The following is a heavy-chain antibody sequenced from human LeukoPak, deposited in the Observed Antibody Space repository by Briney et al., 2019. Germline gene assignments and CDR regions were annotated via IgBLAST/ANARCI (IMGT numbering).Heavy chain of an antibody. D-gene: IGHD6-19*01. Sequence: PGGSLRLSCAASGFTFSSYWMSWVRQAPGKGLEWVANIKQHGSEKYYVDPVKGRFTISRGNAKNSLYLQMNSLRAEDTAVYYCAKDIRSSGWSKYSDYWGQGTLVTVSS. CDR3: AKDIRSSGWSKYSDY. V-gene: IGHV3-7*03. J-gene: IGHJ4*02. CDR2: IKQHGSEK. CDR1: GFTFSSYW.